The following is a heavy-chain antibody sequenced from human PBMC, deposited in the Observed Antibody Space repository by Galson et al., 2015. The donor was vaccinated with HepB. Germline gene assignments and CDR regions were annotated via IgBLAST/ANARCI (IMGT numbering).Heavy chain of an antibody. Sequence: SLRLSCAASGFTFNKAWMSWIRQAPGKGLEWVGRIKSKTDGGTIDYAAPVKGRFTVSRDDLGNTLFLEMTSLKTEDTAVYFCAADQPSHYGDYAFDHLGQGTLVTVSS. J-gene: IGHJ4*02. D-gene: IGHD4-17*01. CDR1: GFTFNKAW. CDR2: IKSKTDGGTI. CDR3: AADQPSHYGDYAFDH. V-gene: IGHV3-15*01.